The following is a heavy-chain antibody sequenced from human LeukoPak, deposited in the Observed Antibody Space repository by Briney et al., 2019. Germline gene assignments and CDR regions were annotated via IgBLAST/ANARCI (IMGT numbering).Heavy chain of an antibody. V-gene: IGHV1-2*02. D-gene: IGHD3-22*01. Sequence: ASVKVSCMASGYTFTGYHMCWVRQAPGQGLGWMGWVNPNSGDTNYAQKLQGRVTMTRDMSISTTYMELSRLRSDDTAVYYCARIHRDNSGYNHFDYWGQGTLVTVSS. CDR3: ARIHRDNSGYNHFDY. J-gene: IGHJ4*02. CDR1: GYTFTGYH. CDR2: VNPNSGDT.